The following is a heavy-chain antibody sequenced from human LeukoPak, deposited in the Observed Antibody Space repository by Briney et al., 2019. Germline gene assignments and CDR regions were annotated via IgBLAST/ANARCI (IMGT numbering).Heavy chain of an antibody. V-gene: IGHV1-24*01. Sequence: ASVKVSCKVSGYTLTELSMHWVRQAPGKGLEWMGGFDPDDGETIYAKKFQGRVTMTEDTSTDTAYMELSSLRSEDTAVYYCATVAGYSSSWYRGQYYYGMDVWGQGTTVTVSS. J-gene: IGHJ6*02. D-gene: IGHD6-13*01. CDR2: FDPDDGET. CDR3: ATVAGYSSSWYRGQYYYGMDV. CDR1: GYTLTELS.